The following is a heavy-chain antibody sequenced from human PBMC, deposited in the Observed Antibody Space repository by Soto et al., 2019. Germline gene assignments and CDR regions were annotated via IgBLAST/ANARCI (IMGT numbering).Heavy chain of an antibody. J-gene: IGHJ6*02. Sequence: QVQLVQSGAEVKKPGSSVKVSCKASGGTFSSYAISWVRQAPGQGIEWMGGIIPIFGTANYAQKFQGRDTITADEATSTAYMELSSLRSEDTAVYYCARDRGGYSYGTYYYYYGMDVWGQGTTVTVSS. CDR3: ARDRGGYSYGTYYYYYGMDV. D-gene: IGHD5-18*01. CDR2: IIPIFGTA. V-gene: IGHV1-69*01. CDR1: GGTFSSYA.